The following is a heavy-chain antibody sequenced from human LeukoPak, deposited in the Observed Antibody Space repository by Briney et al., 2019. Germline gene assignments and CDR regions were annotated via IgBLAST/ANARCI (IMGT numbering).Heavy chain of an antibody. Sequence: SETLSLTCTVSGGSISSYYWSWIRQPPGKGLEWIGYIYYSGSTNYNPSLKSRVTISVDTSKNQFSLKLSSVTAADTAVYYCARYGYYYDSSGYYEGGWLGYWGQGTLVTVSS. CDR1: GGSISSYY. J-gene: IGHJ4*02. CDR2: IYYSGST. V-gene: IGHV4-59*13. D-gene: IGHD3-22*01. CDR3: ARYGYYYDSSGYYEGGWLGY.